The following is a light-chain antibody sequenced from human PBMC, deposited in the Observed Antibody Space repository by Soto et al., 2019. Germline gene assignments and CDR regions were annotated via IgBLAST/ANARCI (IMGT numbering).Light chain of an antibody. CDR3: AAWDDSLNGLYV. CDR2: TDN. Sequence: QSVLTQPPSASGTPGQRGTISFSGSSSNIGINTVNLYQQVPGTAPKLLIYTDNQRPSGVPDRFSGSKSGTSASLAISGLQSEDEADYYCAAWDDSLNGLYVFGTGTKVTVL. J-gene: IGLJ1*01. V-gene: IGLV1-44*01. CDR1: SSNIGINT.